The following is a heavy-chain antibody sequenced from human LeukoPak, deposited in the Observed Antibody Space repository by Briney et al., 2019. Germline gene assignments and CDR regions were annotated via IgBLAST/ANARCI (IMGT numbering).Heavy chain of an antibody. CDR2: ISSSGGST. Sequence: GGSLRLSWAASGFTFSSYAMSWVRQAPGRGLEWVAAISSSGGSTDYADSVKGRFTISRDNSKDTVYLQMNSLRAEDTAVYFCAKDKEWLPSYFDYWGQGTLVTVSS. D-gene: IGHD3-3*01. J-gene: IGHJ4*02. CDR3: AKDKEWLPSYFDY. V-gene: IGHV3-23*01. CDR1: GFTFSSYA.